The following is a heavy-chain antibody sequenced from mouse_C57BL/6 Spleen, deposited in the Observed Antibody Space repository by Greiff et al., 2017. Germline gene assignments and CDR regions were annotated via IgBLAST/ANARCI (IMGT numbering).Heavy chain of an antibody. CDR3: AAGGYDDFDY. Sequence: QVQLQQPGAELVKPGASVKLSCKASGYTFTSYWMQWVKQRPGQGLEWIGEIDPSDSYTNYNQKFKGKATLTVDTSSSTAYMQLSSLTSEDSAVYYCAAGGYDDFDYWGQGTTLTVSS. D-gene: IGHD2-2*01. J-gene: IGHJ2*01. CDR1: GYTFTSYW. V-gene: IGHV1-50*01. CDR2: IDPSDSYT.